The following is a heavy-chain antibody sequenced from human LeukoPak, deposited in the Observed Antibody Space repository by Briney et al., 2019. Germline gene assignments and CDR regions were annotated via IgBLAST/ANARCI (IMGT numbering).Heavy chain of an antibody. CDR3: AKLGGPYILDYAGLKYMDV. Sequence: GGSLRLSWAASGFTFNNYAMSWVRQAPGKGLEWVSGISGSGVNTYYADSVKGRFTISRDNSKNTLYLQMNSLRAEDTAVYYCAKLGGPYILDYAGLKYMDVWGKGTTVTVSS. J-gene: IGHJ6*03. D-gene: IGHD4-23*01. V-gene: IGHV3-23*01. CDR1: GFTFNNYA. CDR2: ISGSGVNT.